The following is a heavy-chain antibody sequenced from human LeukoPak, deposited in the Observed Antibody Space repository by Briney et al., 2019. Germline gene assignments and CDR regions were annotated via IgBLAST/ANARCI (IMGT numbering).Heavy chain of an antibody. D-gene: IGHD5-24*01. J-gene: IGHJ3*02. CDR2: IRSSSDNI. V-gene: IGHV3-48*01. Sequence: GGSLRLSCAASGFTFSSYPMNWVRQAPGKGLEWVSHIRSSSDNIHYADSVRGRFTISRDNAKNSLYLQMNSLRAEDTAVYYCARDDQFAFDIWGQGTMVTVSP. CDR3: ARDDQFAFDI. CDR1: GFTFSSYP.